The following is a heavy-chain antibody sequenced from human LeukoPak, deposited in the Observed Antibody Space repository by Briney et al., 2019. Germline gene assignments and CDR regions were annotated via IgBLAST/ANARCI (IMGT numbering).Heavy chain of an antibody. D-gene: IGHD7-27*01. CDR3: ARDGEGDEGWDY. V-gene: IGHV4-59*11. CDR2: ISYSRST. J-gene: IGHJ4*02. Sequence: SETLSLTCTVSGVSIVRHYWIWIRQPPGQGLEWIGHISYSRSTNYNPSLKSRVTISVDTSKNQVSLRLSSVTAADTAVYYCARDGEGDEGWDYWGQGTLVTVSS. CDR1: GVSIVRHY.